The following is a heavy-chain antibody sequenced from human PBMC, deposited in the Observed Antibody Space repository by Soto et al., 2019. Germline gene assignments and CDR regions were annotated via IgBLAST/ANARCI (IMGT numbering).Heavy chain of an antibody. CDR1: GFTFSMYS. D-gene: IGHD2-21*02. CDR2: IPQDGVDG. J-gene: IGHJ6*02. CDR3: ARDHLILPAHDFFYGSDV. Sequence: PGGSLRLSCEVSGFTFSMYSMNWVRQSPGKGLEWVAKIPQDGVDGYYADSVKGRFTISRDNGKNSLYLQLNNLRAEDTAVYYCARDHLILPAHDFFYGSDVWGRGPAVTVS. V-gene: IGHV3-7*03.